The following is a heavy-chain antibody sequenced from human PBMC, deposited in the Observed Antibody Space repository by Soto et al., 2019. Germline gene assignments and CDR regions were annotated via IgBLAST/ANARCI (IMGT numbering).Heavy chain of an antibody. D-gene: IGHD6-13*01. CDR2: IWYDGSNK. Sequence: PGGSLRLSCAASGFTFSSYGMHWVRQAPGKGLEWVAVIWYDGSNKYYADSVKGRFTISRDNSKNTLYLQMNSLRAEDTAVYYCARDRSGSGRKGYSSLDYWGQGTLVTVSS. J-gene: IGHJ4*02. CDR3: ARDRSGSGRKGYSSLDY. V-gene: IGHV3-33*01. CDR1: GFTFSSYG.